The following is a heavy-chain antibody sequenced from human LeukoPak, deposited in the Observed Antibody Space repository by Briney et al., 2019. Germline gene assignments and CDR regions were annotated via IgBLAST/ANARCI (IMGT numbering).Heavy chain of an antibody. CDR1: GFTFSSYW. CDR2: INSDGSST. D-gene: IGHD5-18*01. CDR3: ARDPGYSYGYDYFDY. Sequence: GSLRLSCAASGFTFSSYWMHWVRQAPGKGLVWVSRINSDGSSTSYADSVKGRFTISRDNAKNTLYLQMNSLRAEDTAVYYCARDPGYSYGYDYFDYWGQGTLVTVSS. V-gene: IGHV3-74*01. J-gene: IGHJ4*02.